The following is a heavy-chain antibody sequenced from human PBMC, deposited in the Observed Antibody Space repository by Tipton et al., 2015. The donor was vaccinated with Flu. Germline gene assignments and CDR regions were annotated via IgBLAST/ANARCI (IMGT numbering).Heavy chain of an antibody. CDR2: IYSGGST. D-gene: IGHD6-13*01. V-gene: IGHV3-66*01. Sequence: SLRLSCAASGFTVSSNYMSWVRQAPGKGLEWVSVIYSGGSTYYADSVKGRFTISRDNSKNTLYLQMNSLRAEDTAVYYCARDGSSSWSYYFDYWGQGTLVTVSS. CDR1: GFTVSSNY. CDR3: ARDGSSSWSYYFDY. J-gene: IGHJ4*02.